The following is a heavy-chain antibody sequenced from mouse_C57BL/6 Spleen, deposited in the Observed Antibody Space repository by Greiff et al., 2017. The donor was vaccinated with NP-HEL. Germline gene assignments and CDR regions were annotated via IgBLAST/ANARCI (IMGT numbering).Heavy chain of an antibody. CDR3: ARNWDGCLGY. Sequence: EVKVVESGGGLVKPGGSLKLSCAASGFTFSDYGMHWVRQAPEKGLEWVAYISSGSSTIYYADTVKGRFTISRDNAKNTLFLQMTSLRSEDTAMYYCARNWDGCLGYWGQGTTLTVSS. J-gene: IGHJ2*01. D-gene: IGHD4-1*01. CDR1: GFTFSDYG. V-gene: IGHV5-17*01. CDR2: ISSGSSTI.